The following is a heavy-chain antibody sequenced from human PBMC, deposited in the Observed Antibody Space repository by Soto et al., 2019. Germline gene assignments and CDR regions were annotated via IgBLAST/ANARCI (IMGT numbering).Heavy chain of an antibody. CDR2: VSANGQGI. CDR1: GFTFSSSA. D-gene: IGHD3-10*01. J-gene: IGHJ4*02. CDR3: AKDRHYPRDYFHY. Sequence: GSLRLSCAASGFTFSSSAISWVRQAPGKGLEWVSAVSANGQGIYYADSVRGRFTISRDNSKNTVFLHMDSLSAEDTAVYYCAKDRHYPRDYFHYWGQGTLVTVS. V-gene: IGHV3-23*01.